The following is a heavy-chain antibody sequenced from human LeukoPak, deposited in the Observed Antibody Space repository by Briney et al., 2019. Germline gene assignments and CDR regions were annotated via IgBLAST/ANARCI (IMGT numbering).Heavy chain of an antibody. D-gene: IGHD3-22*01. CDR3: ASFSSGYYYEDYYYYYGMDV. Sequence: GASVKVSCKASGYTFTSYAMHWVRQAPGRRLEWMGWINAGNGNTKYSQKFQGRVTITRDTSASTAYMELSSLRFEDTAVYYCASFSSGYYYEDYYYYYGMDVWGQGTTVTVSS. CDR1: GYTFTSYA. CDR2: INAGNGNT. V-gene: IGHV1-3*01. J-gene: IGHJ6*02.